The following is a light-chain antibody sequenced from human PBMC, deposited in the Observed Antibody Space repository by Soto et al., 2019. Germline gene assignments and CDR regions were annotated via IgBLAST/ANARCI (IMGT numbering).Light chain of an antibody. V-gene: IGKV3-20*01. CDR3: QQYDRSTRT. J-gene: IGKJ1*01. CDR1: QALQRSF. CDR2: GVS. Sequence: EIGITQSPATLSVSPGERATLSCRASQALQRSFLAWYQHKPGQSPRLLISGVSSREAGVRDMFNGSGAGTEFTRTISRLEHQDSAVAFCQQYDRSTRTFGQGTKVDIK.